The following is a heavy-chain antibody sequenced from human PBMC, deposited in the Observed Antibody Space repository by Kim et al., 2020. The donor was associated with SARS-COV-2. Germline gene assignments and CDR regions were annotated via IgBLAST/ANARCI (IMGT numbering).Heavy chain of an antibody. CDR3: AGAAGQLWSRPFDY. Sequence: AQKFQGRVTMTRDTSTSTVYMELSSLRSEDTAVYYCAGAAGQLWSRPFDYWGQGTLVTVSS. J-gene: IGHJ4*02. D-gene: IGHD5-18*01. V-gene: IGHV1-46*01.